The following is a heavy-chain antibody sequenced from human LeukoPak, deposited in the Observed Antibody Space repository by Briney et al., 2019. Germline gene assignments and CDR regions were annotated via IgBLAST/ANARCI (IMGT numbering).Heavy chain of an antibody. J-gene: IGHJ4*02. V-gene: IGHV3-23*01. CDR2: ISGSGGST. D-gene: IGHD3-3*01. CDR3: AKDHDFWSGYSNYFDY. Sequence: GGSLRLSCAASGFTFSSYAMSWVRQDPGKGLEWVSAISGSGGSTYYAESVKGRFTISRDNSKNTLYLQMNSLRAEDTAVYYCAKDHDFWSGYSNYFDYWGQGTLVTVSS. CDR1: GFTFSSYA.